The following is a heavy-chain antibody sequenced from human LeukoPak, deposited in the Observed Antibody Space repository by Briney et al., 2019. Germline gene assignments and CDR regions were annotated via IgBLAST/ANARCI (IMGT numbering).Heavy chain of an antibody. V-gene: IGHV4-39*01. CDR1: GGSINSSGYY. CDR3: APPRGAARDLDY. J-gene: IGHJ4*02. CDR2: HYYSGST. Sequence: PSETLSLTCTVSGGSINSSGYYWGWIRQPPGKGLEWTGSHYYSGSTYYNPSLKSRVTISVDTSKNQFSLKLSSVTAADTAVYYCAPPRGAARDLDYWGQGTLVTVSS. D-gene: IGHD6-6*01.